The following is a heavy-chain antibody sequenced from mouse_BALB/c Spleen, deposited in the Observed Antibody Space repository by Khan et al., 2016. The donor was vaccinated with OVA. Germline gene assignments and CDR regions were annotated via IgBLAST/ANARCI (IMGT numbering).Heavy chain of an antibody. CDR3: ARTASIKY. V-gene: IGHV3-2*02. Sequence: VQLKQSGPGLVKPSQSLSLTCTVTGYSITSGYGWNWIRQFPGNKMEWMGYISYSGSPNYNPSLKSRISITRETSKNQFFLQLNSVTTEDTATYYCARTASIKYWGQGTTLTVSS. CDR2: ISYSGSP. CDR1: GYSITSGYG. D-gene: IGHD1-2*01. J-gene: IGHJ2*01.